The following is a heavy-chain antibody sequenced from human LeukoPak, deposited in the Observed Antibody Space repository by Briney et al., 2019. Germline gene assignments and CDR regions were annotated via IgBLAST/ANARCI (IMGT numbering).Heavy chain of an antibody. Sequence: AGGSLRLSCAASGFTFSSYSMNWVRQAPGRGLEWGSAISGNGESTYYADSVKGRFTISRDNSKNTLFLQMSSLRAEDTAVYYCAKGDYGGDFRYFDFWGQGTLVTVSS. V-gene: IGHV3-23*01. J-gene: IGHJ4*02. CDR2: ISGNGEST. CDR1: GFTFSSYS. CDR3: AKGDYGGDFRYFDF. D-gene: IGHD4-23*01.